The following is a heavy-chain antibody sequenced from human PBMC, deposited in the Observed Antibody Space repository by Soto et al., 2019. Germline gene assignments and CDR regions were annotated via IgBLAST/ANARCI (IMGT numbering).Heavy chain of an antibody. J-gene: IGHJ4*02. D-gene: IGHD3-22*01. CDR2: IKQDGSEK. CDR1: GFTFGRYW. V-gene: IGHV3-7*01. Sequence: GGSVRLSCAASGFTFGRYWMSWVRQAPGKGLEWVANIKQDGSEKYYVDSVKGRFTISRDNAKNSLYLQMNSLRAEDTAVYYCAGDSYYHSSSGYYVFDYWGQGT. CDR3: AGDSYYHSSSGYYVFDY.